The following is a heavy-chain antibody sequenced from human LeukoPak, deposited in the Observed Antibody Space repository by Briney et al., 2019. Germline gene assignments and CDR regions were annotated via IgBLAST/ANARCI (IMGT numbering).Heavy chain of an antibody. CDR3: ARDSEWATVSYVDY. V-gene: IGHV3-30*03. CDR2: ISYDGSNK. D-gene: IGHD4-17*01. J-gene: IGHJ4*02. Sequence: LSLTCTVSGGSISSSSYYWAWIRQPPGKGLEGVAVISYDGSNKYYADSVKGRFTISRDNSKNTLYLQMNSLRAEDTAVYYCARDSEWATVSYVDYGGQGTLVTVSA. CDR1: GGSISSSS.